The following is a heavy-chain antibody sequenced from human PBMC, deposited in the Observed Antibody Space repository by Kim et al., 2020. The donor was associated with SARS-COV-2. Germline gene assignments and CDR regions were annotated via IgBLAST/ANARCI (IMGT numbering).Heavy chain of an antibody. J-gene: IGHJ4*02. CDR2: IYGDGGT. CDR1: GDSVRSYY. CDR3: ARGVAGGVAGY. Sequence: SETLSLTCTVSGDSVRSYYWSWIRQPAGKGLEWIGRIYGDGGTTYNPSLDSRVTMSLDTSKNQISLRLDSVTAADTAIYYCARGVAGGVAGYWGQGILV. D-gene: IGHD6-13*01. V-gene: IGHV4-4*07.